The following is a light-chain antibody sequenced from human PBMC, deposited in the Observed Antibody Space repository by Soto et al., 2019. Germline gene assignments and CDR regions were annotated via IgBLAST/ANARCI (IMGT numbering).Light chain of an antibody. CDR2: TND. CDR1: SSNIGKNT. CDR3: AAWDDSLHAFYV. J-gene: IGLJ1*01. V-gene: IGLV1-44*01. Sequence: QSVLTQPPSASGTPGQRVIVSCSGSSSNIGKNTVNWYQQLPGTAPKLLIYTNDQRPSGVPDRFSGSKSGTSASLAISGLQSEDEADYYCAAWDDSLHAFYVFGTGTRSPS.